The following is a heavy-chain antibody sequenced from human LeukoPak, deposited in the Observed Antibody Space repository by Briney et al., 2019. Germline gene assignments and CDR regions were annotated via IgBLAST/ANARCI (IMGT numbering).Heavy chain of an antibody. Sequence: GGSLRLSCAASGFTFSSYGMHWVRQAPDKGLEWVAVISYDGNNKYYADSVKGRFTISRDNSKNTLYLQMNSLRAEDTAVYYCARGWAIFGVVNPLYYMDVWGKGTTVTVSS. J-gene: IGHJ6*03. D-gene: IGHD3-3*01. V-gene: IGHV3-30*03. CDR1: GFTFSSYG. CDR3: ARGWAIFGVVNPLYYMDV. CDR2: ISYDGNNK.